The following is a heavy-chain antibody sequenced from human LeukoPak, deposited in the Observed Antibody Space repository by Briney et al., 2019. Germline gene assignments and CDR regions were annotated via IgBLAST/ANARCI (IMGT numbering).Heavy chain of an antibody. V-gene: IGHV1-2*04. CDR2: INPNSGGT. J-gene: IGHJ6*04. Sequence: ASVTVSCTASGYTFTVYYMHWVRQAPGQGLEGMGWINPNSGGTNYAQKFQGWVTMTRDTSISTAYMELSRLRSDDTAVYYCARDSTTGTTGFGMDVWGKGTTVTVSS. CDR1: GYTFTVYY. CDR3: ARDSTTGTTGFGMDV. D-gene: IGHD1-1*01.